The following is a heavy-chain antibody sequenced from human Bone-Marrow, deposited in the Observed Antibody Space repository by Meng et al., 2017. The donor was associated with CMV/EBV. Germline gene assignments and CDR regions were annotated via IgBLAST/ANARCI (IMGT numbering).Heavy chain of an antibody. CDR1: KFTFSNYG. D-gene: IGHD3-3*01. J-gene: IGHJ4*02. V-gene: IGHV3-30*02. CDR2: IRFDGSTE. CDR3: AKPTYYDFWSARGGDY. Sequence: GGSLRLSCAASKFTFSNYGMHWVRQAPGKGLEWVAFIRFDGSTEYYADSVKGRFTISRDNSKNTLYLQMNSLRAADTAVYYCAKPTYYDFWSARGGDYWGQGKLVTVSS.